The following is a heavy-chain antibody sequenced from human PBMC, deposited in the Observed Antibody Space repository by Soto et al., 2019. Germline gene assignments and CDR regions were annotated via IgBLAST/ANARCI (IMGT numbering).Heavy chain of an antibody. CDR1: GYTFTNYY. CDR3: ARVYGGYETDY. V-gene: IGHV1-46*03. J-gene: IGHJ4*02. CDR2: INPSGGGT. D-gene: IGHD5-12*01. Sequence: QVQLVQSGAEVKKPGASVKVSCKASGYTFTNYYMHWVRQAPGQGLEWMGIINPSGGGTSYAQKFQGGGTMTRDPSTSTVYRELSSLRSEDTAISYCARVYGGYETDYWGQGTLVTVSS.